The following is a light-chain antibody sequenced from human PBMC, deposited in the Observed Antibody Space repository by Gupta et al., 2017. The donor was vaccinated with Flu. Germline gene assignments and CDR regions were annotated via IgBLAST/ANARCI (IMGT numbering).Light chain of an antibody. CDR1: QGINTY. V-gene: IGKV1-9*01. J-gene: IGKJ4*01. CDR2: SAS. CDR3: QQVDSSPRT. Sequence: PSFLSASVGDRISFTCRASQGINTYLAWYQKKSEKAPKLLIYSASTLQSGVPSRFIGSGSGTEFTLTISRLQPEDFATYYCQQVDSSPRTFGRGTKVDVK.